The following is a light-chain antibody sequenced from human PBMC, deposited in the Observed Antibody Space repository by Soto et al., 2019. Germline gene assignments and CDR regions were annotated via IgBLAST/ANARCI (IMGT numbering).Light chain of an antibody. J-gene: IGKJ2*01. V-gene: IGKV3-20*01. Sequence: EIVLTQSPCTLSLSPGERATLSCRASQSVSSSYLAWYQQKPGQAPRLLIYGASRSATGIPDRFSGSGSGTDFALTISRLDPEDFAVYYCQQYGSSPYQYTFGQGTKVEIK. CDR1: QSVSSSY. CDR3: QQYGSSPYQYT. CDR2: GAS.